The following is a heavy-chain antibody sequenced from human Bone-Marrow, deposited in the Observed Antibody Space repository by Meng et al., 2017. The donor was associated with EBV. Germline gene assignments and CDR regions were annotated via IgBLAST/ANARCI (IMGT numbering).Heavy chain of an antibody. V-gene: IGHV1-3*01. Sequence: QAPLVKSGAAVKKPAAPVKCLCKASGYSFTSYDMHWVRQAPGQRLEWMGWINAGNGNTKYSQKFQGRVTIKRDTSASTAYMELSSLRSEDTAEYYCARLDSSGLDYWGQGTLVTVSS. CDR2: INAGNGNT. J-gene: IGHJ4*02. CDR1: GYSFTSYD. D-gene: IGHD3-22*01. CDR3: ARLDSSGLDY.